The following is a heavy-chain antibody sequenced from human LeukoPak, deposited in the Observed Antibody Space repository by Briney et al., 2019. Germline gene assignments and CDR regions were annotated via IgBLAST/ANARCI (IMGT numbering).Heavy chain of an antibody. CDR3: ARGAARPYWYFDL. CDR1: GGSFSGYY. V-gene: IGHV4-34*01. CDR2: INHSGST. Sequence: SETLSLTCAVYGGSFSGYYWSWIRQSPGKGLEWIGEINHSGSTNYNPSLKSRVTISVDRSKNQFSLKLSSVTAADTAVYYCARGAARPYWYFDLWGRGTLVTVSS. D-gene: IGHD6-6*01. J-gene: IGHJ2*01.